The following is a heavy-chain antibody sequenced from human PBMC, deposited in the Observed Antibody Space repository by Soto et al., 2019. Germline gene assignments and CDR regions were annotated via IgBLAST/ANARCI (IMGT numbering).Heavy chain of an antibody. V-gene: IGHV4-34*01. CDR1: GGSFSGYY. J-gene: IGHJ5*02. D-gene: IGHD5-12*01. CDR3: ARGQGGYWFDP. CDR2: INHSGST. Sequence: KASETLSLTCGVYGGSFSGYYWSWIRQPPGKGLEWIGEINHSGSTNYNPSLKSRVTISVDTSKNQFSLKLSSVTAADTAVYYCARGQGGYWFDPWGQGTLVTVSS.